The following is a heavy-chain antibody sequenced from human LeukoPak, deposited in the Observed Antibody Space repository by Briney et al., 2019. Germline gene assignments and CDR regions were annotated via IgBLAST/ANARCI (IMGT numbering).Heavy chain of an antibody. CDR2: ISSSGSTI. Sequence: PGGSLRLSCVASGFTFSSYWMSWVRQAPGKGLEWVSYISSSGSTIYYADSVKGRFTISRDNAKNSLYLQMNSLRAEDTAVYYCARENRGYSYGRRFDYWGQGTLVTVSS. V-gene: IGHV3-48*04. CDR3: ARENRGYSYGRRFDY. D-gene: IGHD5-18*01. J-gene: IGHJ4*02. CDR1: GFTFSSYW.